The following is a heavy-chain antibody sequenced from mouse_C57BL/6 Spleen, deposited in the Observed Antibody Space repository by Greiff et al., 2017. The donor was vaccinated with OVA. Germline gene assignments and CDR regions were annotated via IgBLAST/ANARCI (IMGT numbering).Heavy chain of an antibody. V-gene: IGHV1-55*01. Sequence: VQLVESGAELVKPGASVKMSCKASGYTFTSYWITWVKQRPGQGLEWIGDIYPGSGSTNYNEKFKSKATLTVDTSSSTAYMQLSSLTSEDSAVYYCARKNDGYYEDAMDYWGQGTSVTVSS. CDR2: IYPGSGST. CDR1: GYTFTSYW. D-gene: IGHD2-3*01. J-gene: IGHJ4*01. CDR3: ARKNDGYYEDAMDY.